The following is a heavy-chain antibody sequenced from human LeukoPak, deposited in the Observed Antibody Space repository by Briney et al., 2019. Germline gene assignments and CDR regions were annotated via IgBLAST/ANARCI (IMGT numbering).Heavy chain of an antibody. CDR3: AREACSSTSCSSVGFDP. D-gene: IGHD2-2*01. Sequence: PGRSLRLSCAASGFTFSSYGMHWVRQAPGKGLEWVAVISYDGSNKYYADSVKGRFTISRDNSKNTLYLQMNSLRAEDTAVYYCAREACSSTSCSSVGFDPWGQGTLVTVSS. CDR1: GFTFSSYG. V-gene: IGHV3-30*19. CDR2: ISYDGSNK. J-gene: IGHJ5*02.